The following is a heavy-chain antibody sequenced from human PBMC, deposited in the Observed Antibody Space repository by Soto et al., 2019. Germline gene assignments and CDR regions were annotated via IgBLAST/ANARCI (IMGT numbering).Heavy chain of an antibody. D-gene: IGHD5-12*01. Sequence: QVQLQESGPGLVKPSQTLSLTCTVSGGSISSGDYYWSWIRQPPGKGLEWIGYIYYSGSTYYNPSPESRVTISVDTSKNQFSLKLGSVTAADTAVYYCARWLGYGPHFDYWGQGTLVTVSS. CDR1: GGSISSGDYY. CDR3: ARWLGYGPHFDY. J-gene: IGHJ4*02. CDR2: IYYSGST. V-gene: IGHV4-30-4*01.